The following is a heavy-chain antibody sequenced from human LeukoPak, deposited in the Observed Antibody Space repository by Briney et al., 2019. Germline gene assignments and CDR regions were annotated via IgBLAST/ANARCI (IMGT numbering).Heavy chain of an antibody. Sequence: SETLSLTCTVSGGSISSYYWSWIRQPPGKGLEWIGYIYYSGSTNYNPSLKSRVTISVDTSKNQFSLKLSSVTAADTAVYYCARVSHIVVVTAINGWYFDLWGRGTLVTVSS. CDR2: IYYSGST. CDR3: ARVSHIVVVTAINGWYFDL. CDR1: GGSISSYY. D-gene: IGHD2-21*02. J-gene: IGHJ2*01. V-gene: IGHV4-59*01.